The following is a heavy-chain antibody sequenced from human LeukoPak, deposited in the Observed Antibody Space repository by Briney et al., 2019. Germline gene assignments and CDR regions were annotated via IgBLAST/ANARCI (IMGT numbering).Heavy chain of an antibody. Sequence: NASETLSLTCTVSGGSISSGSYYWSWIRQPAGKGLEWIGRIYTSGSTNYNPSLKSRVTISVDTSKNQFSLKLSSVTAADTAVYYCAGGSGSYWDYFDYWGQGTLVTVSS. V-gene: IGHV4-61*02. J-gene: IGHJ4*02. D-gene: IGHD1-26*01. CDR1: GGSISSGSYY. CDR3: AGGSGSYWDYFDY. CDR2: IYTSGST.